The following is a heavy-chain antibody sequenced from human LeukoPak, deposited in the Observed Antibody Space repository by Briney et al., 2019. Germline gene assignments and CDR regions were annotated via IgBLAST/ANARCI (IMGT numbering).Heavy chain of an antibody. J-gene: IGHJ4*02. CDR2: ISYDGSDK. Sequence: PGGSLRLSCAASAFTFSSYGMHWVRQAPGKGLEWVAVISYDGSDKYYADSVEGRFTISRDNSKNTVYLQMNNLRGDDTAVYYCAKGISGGDCPDYWGQGTLVTVSS. CDR3: AKGISGGDCPDY. V-gene: IGHV3-30*18. D-gene: IGHD2-21*02. CDR1: AFTFSSYG.